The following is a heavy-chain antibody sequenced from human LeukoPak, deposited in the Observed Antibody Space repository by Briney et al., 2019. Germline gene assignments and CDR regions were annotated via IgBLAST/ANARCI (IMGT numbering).Heavy chain of an antibody. CDR3: AKDSDRIVVVTAIAY. Sequence: GGSLRLSCAASGFTFSSYAMSWVRQAPGKGLEWVSAISGSGGSTYYADSVKGRFTISRDNSKDTLYLQMNSLRAEDTAVYYCAKDSDRIVVVTAIAYWGQGTLVTVSS. CDR1: GFTFSSYA. V-gene: IGHV3-23*01. J-gene: IGHJ4*02. D-gene: IGHD2-21*02. CDR2: ISGSGGST.